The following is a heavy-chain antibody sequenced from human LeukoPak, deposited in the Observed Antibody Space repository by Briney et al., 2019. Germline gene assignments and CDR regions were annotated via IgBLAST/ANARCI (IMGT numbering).Heavy chain of an antibody. CDR2: IYHSGST. V-gene: IGHV4-38-2*02. CDR1: GYSISSGYY. CDR3: ARDSSGYYPDAFDI. D-gene: IGHD3-22*01. J-gene: IGHJ3*02. Sequence: SETLSLTCTVSGYSISSGYYWGWIRQPPGKGLEWIGSIYHSGSTYYNPSLKSRVTISVDTSKNQFSLKLSSVTAADTAVCYCARDSSGYYPDAFDIWGQGTMVTVSS.